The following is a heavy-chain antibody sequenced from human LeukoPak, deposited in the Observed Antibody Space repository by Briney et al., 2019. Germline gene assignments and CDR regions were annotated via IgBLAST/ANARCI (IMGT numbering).Heavy chain of an antibody. V-gene: IGHV3-23*01. CDR1: GFTFSSYA. Sequence: GGSLRLACAASGFTFSSYAMSWVRQAPGKGLEWVSAISGSGGSTYYADSVKGRFTVSRDNSKNTLYLQMNSLRAEDTAVYYCAEVRDGYNKNWGQGTLVTVSS. CDR2: ISGSGGST. CDR3: AEVRDGYNKN. D-gene: IGHD5-24*01. J-gene: IGHJ4*02.